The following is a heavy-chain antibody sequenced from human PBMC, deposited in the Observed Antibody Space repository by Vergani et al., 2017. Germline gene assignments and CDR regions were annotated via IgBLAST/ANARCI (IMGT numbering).Heavy chain of an antibody. V-gene: IGHV3-33*06. Sequence: QVQLVESGGGVVQPGTSLRRSCAASGFIFKNHGMQWVRQAPGKGLEWVALIWDDGSKKNYGDSMKGRFTISRDNSKNSLYLQMRSLRFDDTAVYYCANEGSSNRIRGWLDHWGQGALVTVSS. CDR1: GFIFKNHG. CDR3: ANEGSSNRIRGWLDH. D-gene: IGHD3-10*01. J-gene: IGHJ4*02. CDR2: IWDDGSKK.